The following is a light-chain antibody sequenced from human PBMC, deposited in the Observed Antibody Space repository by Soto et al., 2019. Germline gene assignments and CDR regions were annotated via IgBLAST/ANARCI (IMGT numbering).Light chain of an antibody. V-gene: IGKV3-20*01. CDR3: QHYNSYSEA. CDR1: QSVSSDY. CDR2: GVS. J-gene: IGKJ1*01. Sequence: IVLTQSPGTLSLSPGERATLSSRASQSVSSDYFAWYQQKPGQAPRVIIFGVSTRATGVPNRFSGSGSGTDFTLTISSLQPDDFATYYCQHYNSYSEAFGQGTKVDIK.